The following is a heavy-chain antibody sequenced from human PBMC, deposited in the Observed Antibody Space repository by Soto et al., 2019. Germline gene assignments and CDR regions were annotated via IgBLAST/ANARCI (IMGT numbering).Heavy chain of an antibody. D-gene: IGHD3-22*01. CDR2: ISYDGSNK. J-gene: IGHJ4*02. CDR3: ARVGPMTQRGAPDY. CDR1: GFTFSSYA. Sequence: GSLRLSCAASGFTFSSYAMHWVRQAPGKGLEWVAVISYDGSNKYYADSVKGRFTISRDNSKNTLYLQMNSLRAEDTAVYYCARVGPMTQRGAPDYWGQGTLVTVSS. V-gene: IGHV3-30-3*01.